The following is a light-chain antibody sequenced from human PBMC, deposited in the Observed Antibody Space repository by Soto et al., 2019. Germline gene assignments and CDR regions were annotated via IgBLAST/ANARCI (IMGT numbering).Light chain of an antibody. V-gene: IGLV2-11*01. Sequence: QSALTQPRSVSGSPGQSVTISCTGTSSDVGGYNYVSWYQQHPGKAPKVMIYDVSKRPSGVPDRFSGSKSGNTASLTISGLQAEDEADYYCCSYAGSDTYVFGSGTKLTV. CDR2: DVS. J-gene: IGLJ1*01. CDR3: CSYAGSDTYV. CDR1: SSDVGGYNY.